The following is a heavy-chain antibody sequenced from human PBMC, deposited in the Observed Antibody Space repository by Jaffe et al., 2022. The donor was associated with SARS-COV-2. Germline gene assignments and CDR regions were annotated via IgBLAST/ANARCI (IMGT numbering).Heavy chain of an antibody. CDR2: IHYSGST. CDR3: ARLRAVTGSTDYFDS. CDR1: GGSISNYH. Sequence: QVQLQESGPGLVKPSETLSLTCTVSGGSISNYHWSWIRQPPGKGLEWIGYIHYSGSTNYNPSLKSRVTISLDTSKNQFSLKLRSVTAADTAVYYCARLRAVTGSTDYFDSWGQGTLVTASS. J-gene: IGHJ4*02. D-gene: IGHD6-19*01. V-gene: IGHV4-59*01.